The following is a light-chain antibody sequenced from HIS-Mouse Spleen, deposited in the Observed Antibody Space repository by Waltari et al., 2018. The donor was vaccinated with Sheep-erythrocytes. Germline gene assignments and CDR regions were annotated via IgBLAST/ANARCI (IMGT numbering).Light chain of an antibody. J-gene: IGKJ1*01. Sequence: TLSLSPGERATLSCRASQSVSSSYLAWYQQKPGQAPRLLSYGASSRATGIPDRFSGSGSGTDFTLTISRLEPEDFAVYYCQQYGSSPWTFGQGTKVEIK. CDR1: QSVSSSY. CDR3: QQYGSSPWT. V-gene: IGKV3-20*01. CDR2: GAS.